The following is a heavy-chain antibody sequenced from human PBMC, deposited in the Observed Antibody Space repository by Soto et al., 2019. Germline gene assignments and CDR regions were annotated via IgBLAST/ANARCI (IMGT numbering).Heavy chain of an antibody. J-gene: IGHJ5*02. CDR2: ISANNGNT. CDR3: ARDRSAVTIDWFDP. V-gene: IGHV1-18*01. CDR1: GYSFTSYG. Sequence: QVQLVQSGAEVKKPGASVKVSCKAPGYSFTSYGISWVRQAPGQGLEWMGWISANNGNTNYAQKLQGRVTMTTDTSTSTAYMELRSLRSDDTAVYYCARDRSAVTIDWFDPWGQGTLVTVSS. D-gene: IGHD4-17*01.